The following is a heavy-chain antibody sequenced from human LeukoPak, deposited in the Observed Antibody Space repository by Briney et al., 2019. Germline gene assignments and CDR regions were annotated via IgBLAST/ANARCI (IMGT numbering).Heavy chain of an antibody. CDR2: ISYDGSNK. CDR1: GFALSSHW. D-gene: IGHD3-3*01. Sequence: PGGSLRLSCAASGFALSSHWMTWVRQAPGKGLEWVAVISYDGSNKYYADSVKGRFTISRDNSKNTLYLQMNSLRAEDTAVYYCAREGFLEWLSLYYYYYGMDVWGQGTTVTVSS. J-gene: IGHJ6*02. V-gene: IGHV3-30*03. CDR3: AREGFLEWLSLYYYYYGMDV.